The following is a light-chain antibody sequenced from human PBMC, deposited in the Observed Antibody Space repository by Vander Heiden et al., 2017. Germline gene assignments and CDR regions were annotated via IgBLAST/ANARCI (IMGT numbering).Light chain of an antibody. CDR3: QQLNSFPRT. CDR2: AAS. Sequence: DIQLTQSPSFLSASVGDRVTITCRASQGISSYLAWYQQKPGKAPKFLIYAASTLQSGVPSRFSGSGSGTEFTLTISSLQPEDFATYYCQQLNSFPRTFGQGTKVEIK. V-gene: IGKV1-9*01. J-gene: IGKJ1*01. CDR1: QGISSY.